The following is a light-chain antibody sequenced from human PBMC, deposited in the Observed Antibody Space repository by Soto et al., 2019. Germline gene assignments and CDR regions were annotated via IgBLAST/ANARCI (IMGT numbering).Light chain of an antibody. J-gene: IGLJ3*02. CDR1: RSDLGSNY. CDR3: AAWGASLSGPV. Sequence: QSDLTQAPSVSGTPGQRVTISCSGGRSDLGSNYVYWYQQFPGAAPKLLIYYNNQRPSGVPDRFSGSKSGTSASLAISGLRSEDEADYYCAAWGASLSGPVFGGGTKVTVL. V-gene: IGLV1-47*02. CDR2: YNN.